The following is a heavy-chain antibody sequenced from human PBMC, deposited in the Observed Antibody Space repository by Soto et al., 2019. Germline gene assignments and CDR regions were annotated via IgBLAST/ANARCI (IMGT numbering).Heavy chain of an antibody. J-gene: IGHJ4*02. V-gene: IGHV4-30-2*01. CDR3: ARGARWDYFDY. CDR2: IYQSGSP. Sequence: SETLSLTCGVSGGSISSGSYSWSWIRQPPGEGLEWIGYIYQSGSPFYNPSLRSRVTISVDRSKNQFSLKLNSVTAAGTAVYYCARGARWDYFDYWGQGTLVTVSS. CDR1: GGSISSGSYS. D-gene: IGHD1-26*01.